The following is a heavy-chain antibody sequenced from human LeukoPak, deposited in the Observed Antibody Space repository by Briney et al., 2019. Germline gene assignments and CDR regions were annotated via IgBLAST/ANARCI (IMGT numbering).Heavy chain of an antibody. CDR1: GFTFSTYT. CDR2: ISSSVSYT. D-gene: IGHD3-22*01. Sequence: PGGSLRLSCAASGFTFSTYTMNWVRQAPGKGLEWVSSISSSVSYTYYPDSVKGRFTISRDNAKNSLFLQMNGLRAEDTAVYYCARDLGRSGYYTVDAFDLWGQGTLVTVSS. CDR3: ARDLGRSGYYTVDAFDL. V-gene: IGHV3-21*01. J-gene: IGHJ3*01.